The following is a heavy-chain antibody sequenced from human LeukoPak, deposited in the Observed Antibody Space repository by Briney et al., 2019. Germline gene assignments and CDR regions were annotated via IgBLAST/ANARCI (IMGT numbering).Heavy chain of an antibody. D-gene: IGHD2-8*01. CDR3: ARVDRQLLIQKGYCTNGVCPKSPDYYYGMDV. V-gene: IGHV4-34*01. CDR1: GGSFSGYY. J-gene: IGHJ6*02. CDR2: INHSGST. Sequence: PSETLSLTCAVYGGSFSGYYWSWLRQPPGKGLEWIGEINHSGSTNYNPSLKSRVTISVDTSKNQFSLKLSSVTAADTAVYYCARVDRQLLIQKGYCTNGVCPKSPDYYYGMDVWGQGTTVTVSS.